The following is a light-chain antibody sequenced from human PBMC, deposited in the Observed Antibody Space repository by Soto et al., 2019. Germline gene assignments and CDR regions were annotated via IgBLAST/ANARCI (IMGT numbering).Light chain of an antibody. Sequence: DIQMTQSPSFLSTSIGDRVTITCRASQGISTSLAWYQQKPGKAPSLLIYDASTLQSGVPSRFSGSGSGTDFTLTISSLQPEDVATYYCQKYKSAPYTFGPGTKVDIK. J-gene: IGKJ3*01. CDR3: QKYKSAPYT. V-gene: IGKV1-27*01. CDR1: QGISTS. CDR2: DAS.